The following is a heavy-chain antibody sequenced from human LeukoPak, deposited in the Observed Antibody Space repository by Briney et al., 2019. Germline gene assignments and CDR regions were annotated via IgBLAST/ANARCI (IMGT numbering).Heavy chain of an antibody. CDR1: GASINSYY. CDR2: IHYRGTT. Sequence: SETLSLTCSVSGASINSYYWNWIRQSPGKGLEWLGNIHYRGTTNYNPSLKSRVTLSLDSSKSQFALKVTSVTAADTAVYYCARHDGAFDIWGQGTMVTVSS. V-gene: IGHV4-59*13. CDR3: ARHDGAFDI. D-gene: IGHD3-3*01. J-gene: IGHJ3*02.